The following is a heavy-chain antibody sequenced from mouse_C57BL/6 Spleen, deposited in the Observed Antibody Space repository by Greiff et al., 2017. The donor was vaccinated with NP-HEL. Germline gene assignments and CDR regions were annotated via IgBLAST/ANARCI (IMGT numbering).Heavy chain of an antibody. D-gene: IGHD1-1*01. CDR3: ARGLTTVVEGFAY. Sequence: VKLQESGAELARPGASVKMSCKASGYTFTSYTMHWVKQRPGQGLEWIGYINPSSGYTKYNQKFKDKATLTADKSSSTAYMQLSSLTSEDSAVYYCARGLTTVVEGFAYWGQGTLVTVSA. V-gene: IGHV1-4*01. CDR1: GYTFTSYT. J-gene: IGHJ3*01. CDR2: INPSSGYT.